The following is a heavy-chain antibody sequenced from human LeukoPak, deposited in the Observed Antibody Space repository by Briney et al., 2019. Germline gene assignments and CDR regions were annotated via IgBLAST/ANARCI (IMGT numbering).Heavy chain of an antibody. CDR1: GFTFSSYA. Sequence: QSGGSLRRYCAASGFTFSSYAMSWVRQAPGKGLEWVSAISGSGGSTYHADSVKGRLTISRDNSKNTLYLQMNSLRAEDTAVYYCAKGRSYWPYDAFDIWGQGTMVTVSS. D-gene: IGHD1-26*01. CDR2: ISGSGGST. J-gene: IGHJ3*02. V-gene: IGHV3-23*01. CDR3: AKGRSYWPYDAFDI.